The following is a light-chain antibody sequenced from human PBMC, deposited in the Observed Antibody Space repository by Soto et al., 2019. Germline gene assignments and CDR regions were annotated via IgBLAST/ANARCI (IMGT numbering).Light chain of an antibody. CDR3: KQYATSPPLT. CDR1: QSVTSNY. J-gene: IGKJ4*02. CDR2: GAS. V-gene: IGKV3-20*01. Sequence: EIVLTQSPGTLSLSPGDIATLSCRASQSVTSNYLAWYQQKLVQAPRLLLYGASRRAIGIPDRFSGSGSGTDFTLNISRLEPYDFAVYYCKQYATSPPLTFGGGTKVLIK.